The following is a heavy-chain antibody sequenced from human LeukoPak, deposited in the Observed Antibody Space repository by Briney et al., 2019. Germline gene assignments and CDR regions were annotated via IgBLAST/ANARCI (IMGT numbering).Heavy chain of an antibody. V-gene: IGHV3-74*03. D-gene: IGHD5-24*01. CDR3: ARGWPPDY. CDR1: GFTFRNHW. J-gene: IGHJ4*02. Sequence: PGGSLRLSCAASGFTFRNHWMHWVRQTPGKGLVWVSRISSDGSSTTYADSVKGRFTISRDNSKSTLYLQMDSLRPEDTAVYYCARGWPPDYWGQGTLVTVSS. CDR2: ISSDGSST.